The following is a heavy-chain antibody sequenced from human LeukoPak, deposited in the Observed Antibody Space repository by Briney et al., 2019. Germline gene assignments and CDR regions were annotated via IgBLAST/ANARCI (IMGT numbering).Heavy chain of an antibody. V-gene: IGHV4-39*06. CDR1: GDSIGSSNSY. CDR2: IYYSGNT. D-gene: IGHD5/OR15-5a*01. J-gene: IGHJ5*02. CDR3: ARESTGMSFDP. Sequence: SETLSLACTVSGDSIGSSNSYWGWIRQPPGKGLEWIGTIYYSGNTYYNPSLKSRVTISVDTFKNQFPLKLNSVTAADTAVYYCARESTGMSFDPWGQGILVTVSS.